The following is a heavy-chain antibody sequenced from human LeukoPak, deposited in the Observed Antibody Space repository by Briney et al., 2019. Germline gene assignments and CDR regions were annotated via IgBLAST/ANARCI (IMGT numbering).Heavy chain of an antibody. CDR3: AREFEHDAFDI. J-gene: IGHJ3*02. CDR1: GFTFSSYA. V-gene: IGHV3-30-3*01. Sequence: GRSLRLSCAASGFTFSSYAMHWVRQAPGKGLEWVAVISYDGSNKYCADSVKGRFTISRDNSKNTLYLQMNSLRAEDTAVYYCAREFEHDAFDIWGQGTMVTVSS. CDR2: ISYDGSNK. D-gene: IGHD3-10*01.